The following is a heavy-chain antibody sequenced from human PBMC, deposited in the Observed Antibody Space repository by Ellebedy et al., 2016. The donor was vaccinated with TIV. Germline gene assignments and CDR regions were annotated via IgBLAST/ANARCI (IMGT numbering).Heavy chain of an antibody. V-gene: IGHV3-74*01. J-gene: IGHJ4*02. CDR2: INSDGSST. D-gene: IGHD6-13*01. CDR3: AKDRIAAAGRVDY. Sequence: GGSLRLSXAASGFTFSSYWMHWVRQAPGKGLVWVSRINSDGSSTSYADSVKGRFTISRDNSKNTLYLQMNSLRAEDTAVYYCAKDRIAAAGRVDYWGQGTLVTVSS. CDR1: GFTFSSYW.